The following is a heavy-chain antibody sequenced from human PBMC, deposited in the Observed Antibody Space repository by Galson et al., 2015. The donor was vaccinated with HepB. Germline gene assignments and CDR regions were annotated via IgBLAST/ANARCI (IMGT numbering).Heavy chain of an antibody. J-gene: IGHJ6*02. CDR1: GFTFSSYA. Sequence: SLRLSCAASGFTFSSYAMHWVRQAPGKGLEWVAVISYDGSNKYYADSVKGRFTISRDNSKNTLYLQMNSLRAEDTAVYYCARENTRPEQWLVTYYYYGMDVWGQGTTVTVSS. CDR2: ISYDGSNK. V-gene: IGHV3-30*04. CDR3: ARENTRPEQWLVTYYYYGMDV. D-gene: IGHD6-19*01.